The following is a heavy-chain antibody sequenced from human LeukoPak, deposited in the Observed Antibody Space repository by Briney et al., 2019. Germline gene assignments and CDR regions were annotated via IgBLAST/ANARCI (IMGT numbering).Heavy chain of an antibody. CDR3: AKVSGGGLYYDGMDV. J-gene: IGHJ6*02. V-gene: IGHV3-23*01. CDR2: VSGSGVST. CDR1: GFTFSSYA. D-gene: IGHD1-14*01. Sequence: GGSLRLSCAASGFTFSSYAMSWVRQAPGKGLEWVSAVSGSGVSTYYADSVKGRFSISRDNSKNTLYLQMNGLRAEDTAVYYCAKVSGGGLYYDGMDVWGQGTTVTVSS.